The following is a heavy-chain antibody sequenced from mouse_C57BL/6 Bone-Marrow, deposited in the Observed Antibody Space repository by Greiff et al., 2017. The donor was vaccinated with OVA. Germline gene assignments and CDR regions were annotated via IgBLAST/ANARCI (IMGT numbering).Heavy chain of an antibody. V-gene: IGHV5-16*01. Sequence: EVKLMESEGGLVQPGSSMKLSCTASGFTFSDYYMAWVRQVPEKGLEWVANINYDGSSTYYLDSLKSRFIISRDNAKNILYLQMSSLKSEDTATDYCARVGDYAMDYWGQGTSVTVSS. J-gene: IGHJ4*01. CDR1: GFTFSDYY. CDR3: ARVGDYAMDY. CDR2: INYDGSST.